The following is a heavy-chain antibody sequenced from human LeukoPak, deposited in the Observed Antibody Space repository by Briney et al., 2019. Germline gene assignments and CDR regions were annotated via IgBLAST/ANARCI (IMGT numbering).Heavy chain of an antibody. CDR3: AREAGTTFRTTTFDS. V-gene: IGHV1-69*06. CDR2: IIPIFNTT. J-gene: IGHJ4*02. CDR1: ADTFSNYP. D-gene: IGHD1-1*01. Sequence: SVKVSCKASADTFSNYPISWVRQAPGRGLEWMGGIIPIFNTTNYAQKFQGRVTITADKSTNSAYMELSSLGSEDTAVYYCAREAGTTFRTTTFDSWGQGTRVTVSS.